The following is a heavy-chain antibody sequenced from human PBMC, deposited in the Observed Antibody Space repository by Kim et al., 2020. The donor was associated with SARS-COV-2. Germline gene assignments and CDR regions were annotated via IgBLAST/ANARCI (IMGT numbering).Heavy chain of an antibody. J-gene: IGHJ3*02. CDR2: IDPSDSYT. Sequence: GESLKISCKGSGYSFTSYWISWVRQMPGKGLEWMGRIDPSDSYTNYSPSFQGHVTISADKSISTAYLQWSSLKASDTAMYYCVGGGRGVIASGAFDIWGQGTMVTVSS. V-gene: IGHV5-10-1*01. D-gene: IGHD3-10*01. CDR3: VGGGRGVIASGAFDI. CDR1: GYSFTSYW.